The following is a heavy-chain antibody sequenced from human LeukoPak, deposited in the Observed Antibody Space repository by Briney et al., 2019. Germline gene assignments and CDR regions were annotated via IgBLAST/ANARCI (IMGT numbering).Heavy chain of an antibody. D-gene: IGHD2-2*01. CDR2: INPNSGGT. V-gene: IGHV1-2*02. J-gene: IGHJ6*02. CDR3: ARVRVGYGSSTSCYYYYGMDV. Sequence: GASVKVSCKASGYTFTGYYMHWVRQAPGQGLEWMGWINPNSGGTNYAQKFQGRVTMTRDTSISTAYMERSRLRSDDTAVYYWARVRVGYGSSTSCYYYYGMDVWGQGNTVTVSS. CDR1: GYTFTGYY.